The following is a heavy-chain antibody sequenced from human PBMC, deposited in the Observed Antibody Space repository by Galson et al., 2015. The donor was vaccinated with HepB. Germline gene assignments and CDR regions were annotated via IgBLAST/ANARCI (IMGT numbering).Heavy chain of an antibody. J-gene: IGHJ3*02. CDR3: ASGTPNWNDPLEKAFDI. D-gene: IGHD1-1*01. V-gene: IGHV3-33*01. CDR1: GFTFSNYG. Sequence: SLRLSCAASGFTFSNYGMHWVRQAPGKGLEWVALIWHDGTNKYYADSVKGRFTISRDNSKNTLYLQMNSLRAEDTAVYYCASGTPNWNDPLEKAFDIWGQGTMVTVSS. CDR2: IWHDGTNK.